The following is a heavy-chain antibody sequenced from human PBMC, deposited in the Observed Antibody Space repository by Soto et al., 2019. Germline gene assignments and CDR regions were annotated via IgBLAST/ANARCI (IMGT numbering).Heavy chain of an antibody. Sequence: EVQLLESGGGLVQPGGSLRLSCAASGFTFSSYAMSWVRQAPGKGLEWVSAISGSGGSTYYADSVKGPFTISRDNSKNTLYLQMNSLRAEDTAVYYCAKDRVVYYDSSGYPYWYFDLWGRGTLVTVSS. V-gene: IGHV3-23*01. D-gene: IGHD3-22*01. CDR1: GFTFSSYA. J-gene: IGHJ2*01. CDR2: ISGSGGST. CDR3: AKDRVVYYDSSGYPYWYFDL.